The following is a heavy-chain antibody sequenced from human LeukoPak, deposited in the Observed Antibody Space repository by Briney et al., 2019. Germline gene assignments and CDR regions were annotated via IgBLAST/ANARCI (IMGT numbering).Heavy chain of an antibody. Sequence: GGSLRLSCAASGFTFSDYYMSWIRQAPGKGLEWVSYISSSGSTIYYADSVKGRFTISRDNAKNSLYLQMNSLRAEDTAVYYCANPHIYSGSYYGPFDYWGQGTLVTVSS. V-gene: IGHV3-11*01. CDR1: GFTFSDYY. CDR3: ANPHIYSGSYYGPFDY. CDR2: ISSSGSTI. J-gene: IGHJ4*02. D-gene: IGHD1-26*01.